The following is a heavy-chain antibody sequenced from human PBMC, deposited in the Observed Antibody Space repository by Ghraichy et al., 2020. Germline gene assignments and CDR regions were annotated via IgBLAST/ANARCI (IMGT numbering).Heavy chain of an antibody. V-gene: IGHV3-23*01. CDR2: ISGSGGRT. J-gene: IGHJ4*02. D-gene: IGHD6-6*01. Sequence: GGSLRLSETGRAYICSRDTMSRLRYGLGKEKKKVTAISGSGGRTYYADSVKGRFTISRENSKNTRYLQMNSLRAEDTAVYYCAKDSEYSSSSEVDYWGQGTQVSVSS. CDR1: AYICSRDT. CDR3: AKDSEYSSSSEVDY.